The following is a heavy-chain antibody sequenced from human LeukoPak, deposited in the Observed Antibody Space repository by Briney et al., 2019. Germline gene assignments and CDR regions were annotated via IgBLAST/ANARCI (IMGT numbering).Heavy chain of an antibody. CDR3: ARARSGSGWYWFDP. CDR1: GGSISSGSYY. J-gene: IGHJ5*02. Sequence: PSETLSLTCTVSGGSISSGSYYWSWIRQPAGKGLEWIGSIYYSGSTYYNTSLKSRVTISVDTSKNQFSLKLSSVTAADTAVYYCARARSGSGWYWFDPWGQGTLVIVSS. D-gene: IGHD6-19*01. CDR2: IYYSGST. V-gene: IGHV4-39*07.